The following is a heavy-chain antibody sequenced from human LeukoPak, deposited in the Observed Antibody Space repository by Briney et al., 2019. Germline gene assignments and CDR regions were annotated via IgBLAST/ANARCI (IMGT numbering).Heavy chain of an antibody. V-gene: IGHV4-59*01. CDR2: IYYSGST. CDR1: GGSMRSYY. Sequence: SETLSLTCTVSGGSMRSYYWSWIRQPPGKGLEWIGYIYYSGSTNYNPSLKSRVTISVDTSKNQFSLKLSSVTAADTAVYYCAGESRPTDAFDIWGQGTMVTVSS. CDR3: AGESRPTDAFDI. J-gene: IGHJ3*02.